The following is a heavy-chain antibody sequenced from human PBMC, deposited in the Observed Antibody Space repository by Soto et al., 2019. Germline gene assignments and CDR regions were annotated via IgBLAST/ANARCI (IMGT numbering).Heavy chain of an antibody. Sequence: PSETLSLTCTVSGGSVSSGSYYWSWIRQPPGKGLEWIGYIYYSGSTNYNPSLKSRVTISVDTSKNQFSLKLSSVTAADTAVYSWAGAGRERRYQPRVFDIWGQGTMVT. V-gene: IGHV4-61*01. CDR3: AGAGRERRYQPRVFDI. CDR2: IYYSGST. D-gene: IGHD1-1*01. J-gene: IGHJ3*02. CDR1: GGSVSSGSYY.